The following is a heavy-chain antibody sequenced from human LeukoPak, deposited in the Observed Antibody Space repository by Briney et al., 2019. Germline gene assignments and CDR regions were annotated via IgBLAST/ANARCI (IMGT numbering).Heavy chain of an antibody. CDR2: IYHSGSM. CDR3: ARRIPDLGDGMDV. Sequence: PSETLSLTCTVSGGSINSSDYYWGWIRQPPGKGLEWIGSIYHSGSMYASLKSRVTISVDTSKNQFSLKLSSVTAADTAVYYCARRIPDLGDGMDVWGQGTTVTVSS. V-gene: IGHV4-39*01. CDR1: GGSINSSDYY. D-gene: IGHD3-10*01. J-gene: IGHJ6*02.